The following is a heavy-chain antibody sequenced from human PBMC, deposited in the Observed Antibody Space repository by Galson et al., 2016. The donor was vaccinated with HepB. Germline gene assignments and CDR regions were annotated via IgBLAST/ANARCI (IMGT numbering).Heavy chain of an antibody. J-gene: IGHJ5*02. CDR1: GYTFSSYD. CDR2: MNPNSGNT. CDR3: ARSRGSYRHWFDP. V-gene: IGHV1-8*01. Sequence: SVKVSCKASGYTFSSYDINWVRQAAGQGLEWMGWMNPNSGNTGIPQQFQDRVTLTWNTSISTAYLELSNLRSEDTAFYYCARSRGSYRHWFDPWGQGTLVTVSS. D-gene: IGHD1-26*01.